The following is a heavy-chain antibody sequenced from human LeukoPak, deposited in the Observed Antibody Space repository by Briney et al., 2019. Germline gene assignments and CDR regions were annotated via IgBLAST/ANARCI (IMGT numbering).Heavy chain of an antibody. CDR2: IYYSGST. J-gene: IGHJ4*02. CDR1: GGSISSSSYY. Sequence: KPSETLSLTCTVSGGSISSSSYYWGWIRQPPGKGLEWIGSIYYSGSTYYNPSLKSRVTISVDTSKNQFSLKLSSVTAADTAVHYCARHLGDIVVVVAAFDYWGQGTLVTVSS. D-gene: IGHD2-15*01. V-gene: IGHV4-39*01. CDR3: ARHLGDIVVVVAAFDY.